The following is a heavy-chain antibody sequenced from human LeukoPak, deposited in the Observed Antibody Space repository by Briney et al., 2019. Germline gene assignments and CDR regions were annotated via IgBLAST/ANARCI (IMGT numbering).Heavy chain of an antibody. D-gene: IGHD1-7*01. CDR1: GYTFTDYY. CDR2: NDPNSGGT. Sequence: GASVKVSCKASGYTFTDYYIHWVRQAPGQGLEWMGWNDPNSGGTNYAQNFRGRVTMTRDTSIRTAYMELSSLRSDDTAVYYCARSNMNWNSPFDPWGQGTLVTVSS. J-gene: IGHJ5*02. V-gene: IGHV1-2*02. CDR3: ARSNMNWNSPFDP.